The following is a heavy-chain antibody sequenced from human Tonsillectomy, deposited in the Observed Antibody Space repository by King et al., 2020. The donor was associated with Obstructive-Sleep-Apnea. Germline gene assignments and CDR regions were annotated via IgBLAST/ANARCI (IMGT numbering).Heavy chain of an antibody. CDR3: ATYYGSGSYYSPNWFDP. D-gene: IGHD3-10*01. CDR2: INHSGST. V-gene: IGHV4-34*01. J-gene: IGHJ5*02. CDR1: GGSFSGYY. Sequence: VQLQQWGAELLKPSETLSLTCAVYGGSFSGYYWSWIRQPPGKGLEWIGEINHSGSTNYNPSLKSRVTISVDTSKNQFSLKLSSVTAADTAVYYCATYYGSGSYYSPNWFDPWGQGTLVTVSS.